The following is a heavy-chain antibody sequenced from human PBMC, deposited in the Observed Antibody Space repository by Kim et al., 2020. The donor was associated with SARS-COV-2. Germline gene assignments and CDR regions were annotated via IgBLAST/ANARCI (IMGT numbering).Heavy chain of an antibody. J-gene: IGHJ3*02. CDR3: ARDRGYDSSGPMSAFDI. D-gene: IGHD3-22*01. V-gene: IGHV4-31*02. Sequence: LKSRVTISVDTSKNQFSLKLSSVTAADTAVYYCARDRGYDSSGPMSAFDIWGQGTMVTVSS.